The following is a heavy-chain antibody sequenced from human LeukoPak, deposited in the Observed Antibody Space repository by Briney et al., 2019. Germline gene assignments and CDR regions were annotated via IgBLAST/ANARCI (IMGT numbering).Heavy chain of an antibody. Sequence: EASVKVSCKASGYTFNNYYIYWVRQAPGQGLEWMGIINPSGGSTNYAQKFQGRVTMTRDMSTSTVYMEVSSLRSEDTAVYYCARLCSSTSCYPVSYWGQGTLVTVSS. CDR2: INPSGGST. J-gene: IGHJ4*02. V-gene: IGHV1-46*02. CDR1: GYTFNNYY. D-gene: IGHD2-2*01. CDR3: ARLCSSTSCYPVSY.